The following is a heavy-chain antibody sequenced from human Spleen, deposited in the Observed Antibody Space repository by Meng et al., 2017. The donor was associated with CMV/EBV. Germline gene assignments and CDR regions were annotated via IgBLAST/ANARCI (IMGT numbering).Heavy chain of an antibody. Sequence: ASVKVSCKASGYTFTGYYMHWVRQAPGQGLEWMGWINPNSGGTNYAQKFQGRVTMTRDTSISTAYMELSRLRSDDTAVYYCARRGFDDYGDPNWFDPWGQGTLVTVSS. J-gene: IGHJ5*02. V-gene: IGHV1-2*02. D-gene: IGHD4-17*01. CDR2: INPNSGGT. CDR3: ARRGFDDYGDPNWFDP. CDR1: GYTFTGYY.